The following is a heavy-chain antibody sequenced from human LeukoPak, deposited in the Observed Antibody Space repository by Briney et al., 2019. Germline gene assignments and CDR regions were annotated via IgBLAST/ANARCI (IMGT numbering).Heavy chain of an antibody. CDR1: GYTFTDYY. J-gene: IGHJ4*02. Sequence: ASVKVSCKTSGYTFTDYYIQWVRQAPGQGLEWVGWISPNSGSTHYAQKFQGRVTMTRDMSLSTAYMEVSRLTSDDSAVYYCARDLYDYGDYDYWGQGTLVTVSS. CDR3: ARDLYDYGDYDY. V-gene: IGHV1-2*02. D-gene: IGHD4-17*01. CDR2: ISPNSGST.